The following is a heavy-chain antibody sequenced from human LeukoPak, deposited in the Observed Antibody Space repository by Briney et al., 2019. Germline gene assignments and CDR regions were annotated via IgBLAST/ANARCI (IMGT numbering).Heavy chain of an antibody. CDR3: ARGPNRVAAASY. CDR1: GGSFSGCY. J-gene: IGHJ4*02. Sequence: SETLSLTCAVYGGSFSGCYWSWIRQPPGKGLEWIGEINHDGYINYNPSLKSRVTISVDTSRNQFSLELTSVTAADTAAYYCARGPNRVAAASYWGQGTLVTVSS. D-gene: IGHD6-13*01. CDR2: INHDGYI. V-gene: IGHV4-34*01.